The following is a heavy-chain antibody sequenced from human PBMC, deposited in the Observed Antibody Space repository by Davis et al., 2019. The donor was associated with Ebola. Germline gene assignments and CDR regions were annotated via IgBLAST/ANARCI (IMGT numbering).Heavy chain of an antibody. Sequence: ASVKVSCKASGYTFTSYGISWVRQAPGQGLEWMGWISAYNGNTNYAQKLQGRVTMTTDISTSTAYMELRSLRSDDTAVYYCARDIQDQWLVHPNWFDPWGQGTLVTVSS. CDR1: GYTFTSYG. D-gene: IGHD6-19*01. J-gene: IGHJ5*02. CDR2: ISAYNGNT. CDR3: ARDIQDQWLVHPNWFDP. V-gene: IGHV1-18*01.